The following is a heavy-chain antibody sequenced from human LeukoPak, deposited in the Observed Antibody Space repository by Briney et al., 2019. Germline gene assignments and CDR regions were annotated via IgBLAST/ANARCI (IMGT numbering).Heavy chain of an antibody. J-gene: IGHJ5*02. CDR3: ARGHLGLSP. CDR1: GGSISGYS. Sequence: SSETLSLTCTVSGGSISGYSWTWIRQPPGQGLEWIGYFHNSRTTSYSPSLTGRVIISVDTAMDQISLKLNSVTAADTAVYYCARGHLGLSPWGQRTLVTVSS. D-gene: IGHD3-10*01. V-gene: IGHV4-59*01. CDR2: FHNSRTT.